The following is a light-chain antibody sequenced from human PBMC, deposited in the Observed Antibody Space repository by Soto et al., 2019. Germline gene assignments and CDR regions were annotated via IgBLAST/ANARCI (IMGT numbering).Light chain of an antibody. CDR1: SSNIGRNT. CDR3: AAWDDTSSFV. Sequence: QSVLTQPPSASGTPGQRVIISCSGGSSNIGRNTVNWYQHLPGTAPRLLIYTNDQRPSGVPDRFSGSKSGTSASLAIIGLQSEDEADYYCAAWDDTSSFVFGTGTKVTVL. J-gene: IGLJ1*01. CDR2: TND. V-gene: IGLV1-44*01.